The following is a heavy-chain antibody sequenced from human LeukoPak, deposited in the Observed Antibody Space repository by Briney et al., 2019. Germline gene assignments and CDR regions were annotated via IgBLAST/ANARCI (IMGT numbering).Heavy chain of an antibody. CDR2: INHSGST. V-gene: IGHV4-34*01. D-gene: IGHD3-10*01. CDR3: ARGEQRDYYGSGNYFG. Sequence: PSETLSLTCAVYGGSFSGYYWSWIRQPPGKGLEWIGEINHSGSTNYNPSLKSRVTISVDTSKNQFSLKLSSVTAADTAVYYCARGEQRDYYGSGNYFGWGQGTLVTVSS. J-gene: IGHJ4*02. CDR1: GGSFSGYY.